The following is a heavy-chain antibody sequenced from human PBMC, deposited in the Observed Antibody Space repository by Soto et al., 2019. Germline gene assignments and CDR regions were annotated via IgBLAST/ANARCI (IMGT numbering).Heavy chain of an antibody. CDR3: ATMAVAEDIVFDY. J-gene: IGHJ4*02. CDR2: IYYSGST. CDR1: GGSISSGGYY. D-gene: IGHD6-19*01. Sequence: SETLSLTCTVSGGSISSGGYYWSWIRQHPGKGLEWIGYIYYSGSTYYNPSLKSRVTISVDTSKNQFSLKLSSVTAADTAVYYCATMAVAEDIVFDYWGQGTLVTVSS. V-gene: IGHV4-31*03.